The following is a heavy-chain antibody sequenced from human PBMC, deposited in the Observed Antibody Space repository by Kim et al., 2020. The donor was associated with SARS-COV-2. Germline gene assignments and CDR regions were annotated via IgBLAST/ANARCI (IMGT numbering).Heavy chain of an antibody. J-gene: IGHJ4*02. Sequence: GGSLRLSCAASGFTFSNAWMSWVRQAPGKGLEWVGRIKSKTDGGTTDYAAPVKGRFTISRDDSKNTLYLQMNSLKTEDTAVYYCTTATPIYYDSSGYYYGNYWGQGTLVTVSS. D-gene: IGHD3-22*01. CDR3: TTATPIYYDSSGYYYGNY. CDR2: IKSKTDGGTT. CDR1: GFTFSNAW. V-gene: IGHV3-15*01.